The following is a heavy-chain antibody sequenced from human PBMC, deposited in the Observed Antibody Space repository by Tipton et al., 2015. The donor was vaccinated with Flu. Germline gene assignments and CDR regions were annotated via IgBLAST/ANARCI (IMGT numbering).Heavy chain of an antibody. CDR1: GGSFSSGAYY. J-gene: IGHJ4*02. D-gene: IGHD5-18*01. CDR3: ASGAGYTYGYDY. CDR2: IYTSGTT. Sequence: TLSLTCTVSGGSFSSGAYYWSWIRQPAGKGLEWIGRIYTSGTTSYNPSLKSRVTISVDTSKTHFSLKLTSVTPADTAVYFCASGAGYTYGYDYWGQGTLVTVSS. V-gene: IGHV4-61*02.